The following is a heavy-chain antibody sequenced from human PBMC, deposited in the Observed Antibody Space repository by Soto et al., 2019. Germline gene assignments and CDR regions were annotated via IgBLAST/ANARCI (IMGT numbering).Heavy chain of an antibody. CDR2: INPNNGGT. CDR3: ARGRFDGDDNFFDP. J-gene: IGHJ5*02. D-gene: IGHD4-17*01. CDR1: GYIFTGFH. Sequence: QVQLVQSGPEVRRPGASVKVSCKASGYIFTGFHMHWVRQAPGQGREWMGWINPNNGGTKSAQKFQGRVTMTTDSSITTAYMELNSLRSDDTAVYYCARGRFDGDDNFFDPWGQGTLVTVTS. V-gene: IGHV1-2*02.